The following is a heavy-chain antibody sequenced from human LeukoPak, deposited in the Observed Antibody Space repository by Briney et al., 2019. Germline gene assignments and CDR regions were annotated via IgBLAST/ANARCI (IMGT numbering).Heavy chain of an antibody. CDR3: ARMNASGTLNWFDP. Sequence: GASVKVSCKASGYTFTGYYMHWVRQAPGQGLEWMGWINPNSGGTNSAQKFQGRVTMTRDTSISTAYMELSRLRSDDTAVYYCARMNASGTLNWFDPWGQGTLVTVSS. D-gene: IGHD3-10*01. V-gene: IGHV1-2*02. CDR1: GYTFTGYY. J-gene: IGHJ5*02. CDR2: INPNSGGT.